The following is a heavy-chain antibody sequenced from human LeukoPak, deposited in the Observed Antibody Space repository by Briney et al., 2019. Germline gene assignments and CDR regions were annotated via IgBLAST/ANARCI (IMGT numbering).Heavy chain of an antibody. CDR3: AREASDYDILTGYYTY. V-gene: IGHV1-18*01. Sequence: ASVKVSCKAPGYTFTSYGISWVRQAPGQGLEWMGWISAYNGNTNYAQKLQGRVTMTTDTSTSTAYMELRSLRSDDTAVYYCAREASDYDILTGYYTYWGQGTLVTVSS. CDR1: GYTFTSYG. D-gene: IGHD3-9*01. CDR2: ISAYNGNT. J-gene: IGHJ4*02.